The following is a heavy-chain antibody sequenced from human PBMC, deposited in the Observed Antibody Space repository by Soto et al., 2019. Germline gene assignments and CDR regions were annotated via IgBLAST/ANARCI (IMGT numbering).Heavy chain of an antibody. Sequence: QVQLQPWGAGLLKPSETLSLTCAVYGGSFRGYYWSWIRQPPGTGLEWIGEINHSGTTNYNPSLKSRVAISVDTSKNQFSLRLRSVTAADTAVYYCARGRGYCSSSRCNKPGVYFDYWGQGSLVTVSS. CDR1: GGSFRGYY. V-gene: IGHV4-34*01. D-gene: IGHD2-2*01. CDR2: INHSGTT. J-gene: IGHJ4*02. CDR3: ARGRGYCSSSRCNKPGVYFDY.